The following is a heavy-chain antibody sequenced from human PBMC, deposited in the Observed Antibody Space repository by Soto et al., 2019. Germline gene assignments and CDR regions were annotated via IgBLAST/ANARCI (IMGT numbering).Heavy chain of an antibody. CDR2: ISSSSSYI. D-gene: IGHD6-19*01. CDR1: GFTFSSYS. J-gene: IGHJ3*02. CDR3: ARVAKTYSSGWPDAFDI. V-gene: IGHV3-21*01. Sequence: GGSLRLSCAASGFTFSSYSMNWVRQAPGKGLEWVSSISSSSSYIYYADSVKGRFTISRDNAKNSLYLQMNSLRAEDTAVYYCARVAKTYSSGWPDAFDIWGQGTMVTVSS.